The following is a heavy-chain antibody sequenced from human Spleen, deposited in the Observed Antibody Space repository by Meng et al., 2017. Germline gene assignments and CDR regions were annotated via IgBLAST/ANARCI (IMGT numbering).Heavy chain of an antibody. J-gene: IGHJ4*02. Sequence: GSLRLSCTASGFTFGDYAMSWFRQAPGKGLEWVGFIRSKAYGGTTEYAASVKGRFTISRDDSKSIAYLQMNSLKTEDTAVYYCTRPGYSYGLVGVFDYWGQGTLVTVSS. D-gene: IGHD5-18*01. V-gene: IGHV3-49*03. CDR1: GFTFGDYA. CDR2: IRSKAYGGTT. CDR3: TRPGYSYGLVGVFDY.